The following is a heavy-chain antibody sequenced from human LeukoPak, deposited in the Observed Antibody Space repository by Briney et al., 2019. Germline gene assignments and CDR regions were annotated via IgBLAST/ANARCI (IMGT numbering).Heavy chain of an antibody. Sequence: TGGSLRLSCAASGFTFSSYSMNWVRRAPGKGLEWVSSISSSSSYIYYADSVKGRFTISRDNAKNSLYLQMNSLRAEDTAVYYCARVYDFWSGYYDYWGQGTLVTVSS. V-gene: IGHV3-21*01. CDR2: ISSSSSYI. CDR1: GFTFSSYS. D-gene: IGHD3-3*01. CDR3: ARVYDFWSGYYDY. J-gene: IGHJ4*02.